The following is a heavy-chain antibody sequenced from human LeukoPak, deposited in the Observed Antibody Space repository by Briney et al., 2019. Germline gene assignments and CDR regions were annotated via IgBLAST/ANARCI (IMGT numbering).Heavy chain of an antibody. CDR1: GYSFTSYW. CDR3: ARHHYYGSGSYYTNWFDP. D-gene: IGHD3-10*01. J-gene: IGHJ5*02. Sequence: GESLKISCKGSGYSFTSYWIGWVRQMPGKGLEWMGIIYPGDSDTRYSPSFQGQVPISADKSISTAYLQWSSLKASDTAMYYCARHHYYGSGSYYTNWFDPWGQGTLVTVSS. V-gene: IGHV5-51*01. CDR2: IYPGDSDT.